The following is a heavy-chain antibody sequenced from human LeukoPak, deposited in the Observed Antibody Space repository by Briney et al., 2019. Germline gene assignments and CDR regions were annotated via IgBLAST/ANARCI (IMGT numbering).Heavy chain of an antibody. CDR1: GFTLSSYA. CDR2: ISGNAGST. J-gene: IGHJ4*02. CDR3: ASNKY. D-gene: IGHD2/OR15-2a*01. Sequence: GGSLRLSCAASGFTLSSYAMSWVRQAPGKGLEWVSLISGNAGSTYYADSVKGRFTISRDITKNTLYLQMNSLRAEDTAVYYCASNKYWGQGTLVTVSS. V-gene: IGHV3-23*01.